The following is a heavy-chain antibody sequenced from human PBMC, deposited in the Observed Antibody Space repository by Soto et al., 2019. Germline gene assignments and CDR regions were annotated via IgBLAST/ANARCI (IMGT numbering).Heavy chain of an antibody. Sequence: QVQLVESGGGVVQPGRSLRLSCAASGFTFSSYGMHWVRQAPGKGLEWVAVISYDGSNKYYADSVKGRFTISRDNSKNTLYLQMNSLRAEDTAVYYCAKDQTLHCSSTSCYVSWFDPWGQGTLVTVSS. CDR2: ISYDGSNK. V-gene: IGHV3-30*18. D-gene: IGHD2-2*01. CDR1: GFTFSSYG. J-gene: IGHJ5*02. CDR3: AKDQTLHCSSTSCYVSWFDP.